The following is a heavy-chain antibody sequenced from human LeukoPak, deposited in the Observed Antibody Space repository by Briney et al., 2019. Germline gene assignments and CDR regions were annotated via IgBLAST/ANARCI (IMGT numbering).Heavy chain of an antibody. CDR2: IYTSGST. J-gene: IGHJ5*02. D-gene: IGHD3-3*01. Sequence: SETLSLTCTVSGGSISSYYWSWIRQPAGKGLEWIGRIYTSGSTNYNPSLKSRVTMSVDTSKNQFSLKLSSVTAADTAVYYCARGVWVFDSYDFWSGYPKYNWFDPWGQGTLVTVSS. CDR3: ARGVWVFDSYDFWSGYPKYNWFDP. V-gene: IGHV4-4*07. CDR1: GGSISSYY.